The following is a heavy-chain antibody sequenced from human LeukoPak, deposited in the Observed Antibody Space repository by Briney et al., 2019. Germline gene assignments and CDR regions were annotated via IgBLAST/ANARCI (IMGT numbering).Heavy chain of an antibody. D-gene: IGHD2-2*01. J-gene: IGHJ4*02. Sequence: SSETLSLTCAVYGGSFSGYYWSWIRQPPGKGLEWIGEINHSGSTNYNPSLKSRVTISVDTSKNQFSLKLSSVTAADTAVYYCARGYCSSTSCWNYFDYWGQGTLVTVFS. CDR1: GGSFSGYY. CDR3: ARGYCSSTSCWNYFDY. V-gene: IGHV4-34*01. CDR2: INHSGST.